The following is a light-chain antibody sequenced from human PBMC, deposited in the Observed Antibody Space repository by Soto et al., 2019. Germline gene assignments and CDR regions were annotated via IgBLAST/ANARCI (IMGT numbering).Light chain of an antibody. CDR2: GAS. CDR3: QQYNNWPPT. Sequence: ELVMTQSPATLSVSPGERDTLSCRAGQSVTSNLAWYQQKPGQAPRLLIYGASTGATGIPARFSGSGSGTEFTLTICSLQSEDFAVYYCQQYNNWPPTFGQGTKVDIK. J-gene: IGKJ1*01. CDR1: QSVTSN. V-gene: IGKV3-15*01.